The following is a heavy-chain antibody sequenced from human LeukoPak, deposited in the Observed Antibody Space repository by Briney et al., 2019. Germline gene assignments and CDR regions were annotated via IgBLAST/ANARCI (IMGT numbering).Heavy chain of an antibody. J-gene: IGHJ4*02. V-gene: IGHV3-20*04. CDR3: ARASGYSSSWYGSVY. CDR2: INWNGGSI. Sequence: RPGGSLRLSCAASGFTFDDYGMSWVRQAPGKGLEWVSGINWNGGSIGYADSVKGRFTISRDNAKNSLYLQMNSLRAEDTALYYCARASGYSSSWYGSVYWGQGTLVTVSS. CDR1: GFTFDDYG. D-gene: IGHD6-13*01.